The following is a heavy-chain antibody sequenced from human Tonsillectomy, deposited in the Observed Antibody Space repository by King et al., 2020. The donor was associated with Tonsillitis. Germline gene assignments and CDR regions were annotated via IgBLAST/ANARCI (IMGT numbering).Heavy chain of an antibody. Sequence: QLQESGPGLVKPSQTLSLTCTVSGGAISSGTYYWNWIRQPAGKGLEWIGRIYTSGNTHYNLSLKSRVTISVDTSKNQFSLRLASVTAAETAVYYCAREGRGGLYFYYYYMDVWGKGTTVTVSS. CDR2: IYTSGNT. CDR3: AREGRGGLYFYYYYMDV. CDR1: GGAISSGTYY. V-gene: IGHV4-61*02. D-gene: IGHD3/OR15-3a*01. J-gene: IGHJ6*03.